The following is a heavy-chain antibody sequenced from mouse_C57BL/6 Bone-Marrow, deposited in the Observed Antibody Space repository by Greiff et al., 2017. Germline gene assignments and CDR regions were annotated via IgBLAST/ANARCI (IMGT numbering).Heavy chain of an antibody. CDR2: IHPNSGST. Sequence: VQLQQPGAELVKPGASVKLSCKASGYTFTSYWMHWVKQRPGQGLEWIGMIHPNSGSTNYNEKFKSKARLTVDKSSSTAYMQLSSLTSEDSAVYYCARSGDYPFAYWGQGTLVTVSA. D-gene: IGHD2-4*01. J-gene: IGHJ3*01. CDR3: ARSGDYPFAY. CDR1: GYTFTSYW. V-gene: IGHV1-64*01.